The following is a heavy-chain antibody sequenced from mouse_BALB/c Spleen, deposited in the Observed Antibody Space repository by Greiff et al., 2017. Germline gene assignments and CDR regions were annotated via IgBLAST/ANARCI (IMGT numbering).Heavy chain of an antibody. CDR2: INPYNDGT. J-gene: IGHJ4*01. CDR3: ARGITTVVAYYAMDY. D-gene: IGHD1-1*01. V-gene: IGHV1-14*01. Sequence: VQLQQSGPELVKPGASVKMSCKASGYTFTSYVMHWVKQKPGQGLEWIGYINPYNDGTKYNEKFKGKATLTSDKSSSTAYMELSSLTSEDSAVYYCARGITTVVAYYAMDYWGQGTSVTVSS. CDR1: GYTFTSYV.